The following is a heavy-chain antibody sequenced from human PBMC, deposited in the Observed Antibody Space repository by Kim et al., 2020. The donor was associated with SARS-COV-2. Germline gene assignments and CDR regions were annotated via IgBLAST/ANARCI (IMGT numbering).Heavy chain of an antibody. J-gene: IGHJ3*02. V-gene: IGHV3-23*01. D-gene: IGHD3-3*01. CDR2: ISGSGGST. CDR3: AKETGNYDIWSGYFGGDAFDI. CDR1: GFTFSSYA. Sequence: GGSLRLSCAASGFTFSSYAMSWVRQAPGKGLEWVSAISGSGGSTYYADSVKGRFTISRDNSKNTLYLQMNSLRAEDTAVYYCAKETGNYDIWSGYFGGDAFDIWGQGTMVTVSS.